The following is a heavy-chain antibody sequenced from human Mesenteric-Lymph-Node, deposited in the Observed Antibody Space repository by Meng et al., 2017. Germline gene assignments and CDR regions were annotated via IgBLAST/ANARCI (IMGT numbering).Heavy chain of an antibody. D-gene: IGHD2-15*01. CDR2: IIPIFGTA. J-gene: IGHJ4*02. Sequence: QVHRARSGALVKKPGSSVKVSCKASAGTFISYAISWVPQAPGQGLEWMGGIIPIFGTANYAQKFQGRVTITADESTSTAYMELSSLRSEDTAVYYCATNELGYCSGGSCYQGFDYWGQGTLVTVSS. CDR1: AGTFISYA. V-gene: IGHV1-69*01. CDR3: ATNELGYCSGGSCYQGFDY.